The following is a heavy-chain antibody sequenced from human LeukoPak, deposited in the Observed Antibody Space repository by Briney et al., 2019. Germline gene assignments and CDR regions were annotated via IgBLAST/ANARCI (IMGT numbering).Heavy chain of an antibody. Sequence: SETLSLTCAVSGGSISSYYWSWIRQPPGKGLEWVGYIYYSGSTNYNPSLKSRVTISVDTSKNQFSLKLSSVTAADTAVYYCASGLSFDYWGEGTLVTVSS. CDR1: GGSISSYY. CDR3: ASGLSFDY. V-gene: IGHV4-59*01. CDR2: IYYSGST. D-gene: IGHD2/OR15-2a*01. J-gene: IGHJ4*02.